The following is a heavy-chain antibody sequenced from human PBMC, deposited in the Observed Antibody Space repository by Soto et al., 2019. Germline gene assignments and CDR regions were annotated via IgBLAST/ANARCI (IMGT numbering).Heavy chain of an antibody. D-gene: IGHD4-17*01. CDR2: ISAYNGNT. J-gene: IGHJ6*03. CDR1: GYTFTSYG. Sequence: QVQLVQSGAEVKKPGASVKVSCKASGYTFTSYGISWVRQAPGQGHEWMGWISAYNGNTNYAQKLQRRINMTTDTTTSTAYIELRNLRTDDTALYYCAREDGDYVQDYYDINLWGKGTTV. CDR3: AREDGDYVQDYYDINL. V-gene: IGHV1-18*01.